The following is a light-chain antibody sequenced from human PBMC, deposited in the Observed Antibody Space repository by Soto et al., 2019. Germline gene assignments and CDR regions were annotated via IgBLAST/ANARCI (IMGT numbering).Light chain of an antibody. CDR2: AAS. CDR3: QQTYTIPFT. V-gene: IGKV1-39*01. CDR1: LSITNY. Sequence: DIQMTQSPSSLSASVGDRVTITCRANLSITNYLHWYQQKSGRVPKLLIYAASNLQSGVPSRFSGRGSGTDFTLTITSLRLEDFATYFCQQTYTIPFTFGGGTKVEIE. J-gene: IGKJ4*01.